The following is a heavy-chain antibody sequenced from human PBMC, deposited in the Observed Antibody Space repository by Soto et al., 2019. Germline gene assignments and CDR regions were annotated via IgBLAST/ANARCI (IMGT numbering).Heavy chain of an antibody. V-gene: IGHV3-74*01. CDR1: GFTFSRYW. CDR3: ARVKRGGLREVYKSDHLGFDI. D-gene: IGHD3-16*01. Sequence: EMQLVESGGGLVQPGGSLRLSCEASGFTFSRYWMHWVRQEPGKGLVWVSRISNDGGSTDYADSVKGRFTISRDNSKNTLYLQMSSLRAEDTAVYFCARVKRGGLREVYKSDHLGFDIWGQGTMVTVSP. J-gene: IGHJ3*02. CDR2: ISNDGGST.